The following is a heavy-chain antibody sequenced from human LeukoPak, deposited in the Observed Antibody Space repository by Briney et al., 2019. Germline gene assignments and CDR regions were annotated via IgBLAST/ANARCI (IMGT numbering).Heavy chain of an antibody. J-gene: IGHJ5*02. Sequence: ASVKVSCKASGYSFTSYGITWVREAPGQGPEWMGWISGSTGNTHYAQNVQGRVTMTTDTATSAAYMELRSLGSDDTAVYYCARVRRACSSINCYWEDWFDPWGQGTLVIVSS. CDR2: ISGSTGNT. V-gene: IGHV1-18*04. D-gene: IGHD2-2*01. CDR1: GYSFTSYG. CDR3: ARVRRACSSINCYWEDWFDP.